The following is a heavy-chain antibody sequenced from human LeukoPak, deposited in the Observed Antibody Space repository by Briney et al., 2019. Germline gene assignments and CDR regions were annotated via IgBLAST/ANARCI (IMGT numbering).Heavy chain of an antibody. CDR2: INHSGST. J-gene: IGHJ5*02. V-gene: IGHV4-34*01. CDR3: ARGARITIFGVGLVGPKRSWFDP. CDR1: GGSFSGYY. D-gene: IGHD3-3*01. Sequence: SETLSLTCAVYGGSFSGYYWSWIRQPPGKGLEWIGEINHSGSTNYNPSLKSRVSISVDTSKNQFSLKLSSVTAADTAVYYCARGARITIFGVGLVGPKRSWFDPWGQGTLVTVSS.